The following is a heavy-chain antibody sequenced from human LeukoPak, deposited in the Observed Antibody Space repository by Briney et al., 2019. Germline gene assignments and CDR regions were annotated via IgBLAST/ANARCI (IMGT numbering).Heavy chain of an antibody. Sequence: GESLKISCKGSGYSFTTYWIGWVRQMPGKGLECMGIIYPGDSDTRYSPSFQGQVTISADKSISTAYLQWSSLKASDTAMYYCARHTRVQTYYYDSSGPNPRENYYYYYYMDVWGKGTTVTVSS. CDR1: GYSFTTYW. D-gene: IGHD3-22*01. J-gene: IGHJ6*03. CDR3: ARHTRVQTYYYDSSGPNPRENYYYYYYMDV. V-gene: IGHV5-51*01. CDR2: IYPGDSDT.